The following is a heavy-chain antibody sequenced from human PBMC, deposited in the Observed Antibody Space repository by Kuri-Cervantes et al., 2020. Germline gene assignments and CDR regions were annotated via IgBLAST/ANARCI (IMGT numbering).Heavy chain of an antibody. CDR3: AREHRYFDWLHFDY. CDR1: GGPISSGGYS. Sequence: LRLSCAVSGGPISSGGYSWSWIRQPPGTGLAWIGYIYQTGPAYYNPSIKTRVTISVATSKTQFSLKLSSVTAADTVVYYCAREHRYFDWLHFDYWGQGTLVTVSS. V-gene: IGHV4-30-2*01. D-gene: IGHD3-9*01. CDR2: IYQTGPA. J-gene: IGHJ4*02.